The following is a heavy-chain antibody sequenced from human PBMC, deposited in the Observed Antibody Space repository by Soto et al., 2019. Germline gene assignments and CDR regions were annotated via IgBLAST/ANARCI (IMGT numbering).Heavy chain of an antibody. J-gene: IGHJ6*02. V-gene: IGHV4-4*07. Sequence: QVQLQESGPGLVKPSETLSLTCTVSGGSISSYYWSWIRQPAGKGLEWIGRIYTSGSTNYTPSLKSRVTMSVDTSKNQFSLKLSSVTAADTAVYYCARLSYNWNLYGMDVWGQGTTVTVSS. D-gene: IGHD1-1*01. CDR1: GGSISSYY. CDR3: ARLSYNWNLYGMDV. CDR2: IYTSGST.